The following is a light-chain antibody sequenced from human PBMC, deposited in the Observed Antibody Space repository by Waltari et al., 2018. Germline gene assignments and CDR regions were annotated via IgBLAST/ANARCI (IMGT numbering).Light chain of an antibody. CDR1: SGHSTNI. CDR3: QTGGHGTWV. J-gene: IGLJ3*02. Sequence: QLVLTQSPSASASLGASVKLTCTLSSGHSTNIIAWLQQQPEKGPRFLMNVKSDGSHNKGVGIPDRFSGASSEAERYLTISSRQSEDEADYYCQTGGHGTWVFGGGTRLTVL. CDR2: VKSDGSH. V-gene: IGLV4-69*01.